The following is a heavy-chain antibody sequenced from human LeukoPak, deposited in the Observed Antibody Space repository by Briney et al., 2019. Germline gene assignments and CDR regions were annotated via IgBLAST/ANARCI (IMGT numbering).Heavy chain of an antibody. CDR2: IYHSGST. Sequence: KPSETLSLTCAVSGYSISSGYYWGWIRPPPGKGLEWIGSIYHSGSTYCNPSLKSRVTISVDTSKNQFSLKLSSVTAADTAVYYCARHGENPTPEYYYYYYMDVWGKGTTVTVSS. D-gene: IGHD1-14*01. CDR3: ARHGENPTPEYYYYYYMDV. CDR1: GYSISSGYY. V-gene: IGHV4-38-2*01. J-gene: IGHJ6*03.